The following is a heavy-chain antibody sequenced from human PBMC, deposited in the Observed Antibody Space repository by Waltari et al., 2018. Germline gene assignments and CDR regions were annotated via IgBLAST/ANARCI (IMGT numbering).Heavy chain of an antibody. J-gene: IGHJ4*02. CDR2: MPYDGKTD. CDR3: ARGRFLEWLFLDF. Sequence: QVELVESGGGVVQPGRSLRLSCEASGFTFTNHALHWVRQAPGKGREWLVLMPYDGKTDLYADSVKGRFTIARDNSKSTLHLQMNRLKTEDTAIYFCARGRFLEWLFLDFWGQGALVTVSS. D-gene: IGHD3-3*01. CDR1: GFTFTNHA. V-gene: IGHV3-30*03.